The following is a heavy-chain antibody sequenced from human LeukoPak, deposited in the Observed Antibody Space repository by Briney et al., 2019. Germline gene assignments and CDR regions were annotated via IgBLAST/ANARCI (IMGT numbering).Heavy chain of an antibody. V-gene: IGHV3-43*02. CDR3: AKGQRHYYGMDV. CDR1: GFTFTDYA. CDR2: ISGDGGST. Sequence: GGSLRLSCAASGFTFTDYAMHWVRQAPGQGLEWVSLISGDGGSTYYADSVKGRFTISRDNSKNSLYLQMNSLRTEDTALYYCAKGQRHYYGMDVWGQGTTVTVSS. J-gene: IGHJ6*02.